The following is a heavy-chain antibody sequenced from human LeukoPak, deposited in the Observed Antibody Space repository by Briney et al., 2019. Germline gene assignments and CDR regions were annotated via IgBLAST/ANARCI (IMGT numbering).Heavy chain of an antibody. D-gene: IGHD1-1*01. V-gene: IGHV3-23*01. Sequence: GGSLRLSCAASGFTFSSHGMNWVRQAPGKGLEWVSGISPNGVITYYADSVKGRFTISRDNSKGTVYLQMNSLRAENTAVYFCAKEYGYDYNYFYSMDVWGKGTTVTISS. CDR3: AKEYGYDYNYFYSMDV. CDR1: GFTFSSHG. CDR2: ISPNGVIT. J-gene: IGHJ6*03.